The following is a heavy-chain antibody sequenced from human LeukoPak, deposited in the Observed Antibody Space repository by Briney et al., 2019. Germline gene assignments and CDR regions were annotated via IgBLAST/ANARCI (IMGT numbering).Heavy chain of an antibody. D-gene: IGHD5-12*01. CDR1: GAFISRYF. Sequence: SDTLSLTCTVSGAFISRYFWNWIRQPPGKELEWIGYISSGGSTNYNPSLKSRVTISIDTSKNQFSLKLTSATAADTAVYYCARGDDYKSTLFDYWGQGTLVTVSS. V-gene: IGHV4-59*07. CDR2: ISSGGST. J-gene: IGHJ4*02. CDR3: ARGDDYKSTLFDY.